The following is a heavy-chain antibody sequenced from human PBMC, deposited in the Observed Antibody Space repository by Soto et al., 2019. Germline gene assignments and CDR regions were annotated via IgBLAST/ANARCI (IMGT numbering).Heavy chain of an antibody. CDR3: AKRRGAGAHFDY. CDR2: VSSGGGT. J-gene: IGHJ4*02. Sequence: GGSLRLSCAASGFTFSTYAMGWVRQAPGKGLEWVSVVSSGGGTHYADSVKGRLTVSRDNSKNTLSLQMNSLRADDTAVYYCAKRRGAGAHFDYWGQGALVTVSS. D-gene: IGHD2-15*01. CDR1: GFTFSTYA. V-gene: IGHV3-23*01.